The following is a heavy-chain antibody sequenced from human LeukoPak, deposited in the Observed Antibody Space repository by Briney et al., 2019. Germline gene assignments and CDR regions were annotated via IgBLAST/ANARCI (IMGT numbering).Heavy chain of an antibody. CDR2: INWNGGST. D-gene: IGHD4-11*01. CDR1: GFTFDDYG. CDR3: ARGDYSNYRGFDT. Sequence: PGGSLRLSCATSGFTFDDYGMSWVRQAPGKGLEWVSGINWNGGSTGYADSVKGRFTISRDNAKNSLSLQMNSLRAEDTAVYYCARGDYSNYRGFDTWGQGTLVTVSS. V-gene: IGHV3-20*04. J-gene: IGHJ5*02.